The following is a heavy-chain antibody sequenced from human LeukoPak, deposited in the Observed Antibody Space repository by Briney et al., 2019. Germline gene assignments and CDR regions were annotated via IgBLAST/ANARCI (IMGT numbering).Heavy chain of an antibody. CDR2: IYYSGST. D-gene: IGHD3-22*01. V-gene: IGHV4-59*01. CDR1: GGSISSYY. J-gene: IGHJ4*02. Sequence: SETLSLTCTVSGGSISSYYWSWLRQPPGKGLEWIGYIYYSGSTNYSPSLKSRVTISVDTSKNQFSLKLSSVTAADTAVYYCARSSSGYYYVPSYYFDYWGQGTLVTVSS. CDR3: ARSSSGYYYVPSYYFDY.